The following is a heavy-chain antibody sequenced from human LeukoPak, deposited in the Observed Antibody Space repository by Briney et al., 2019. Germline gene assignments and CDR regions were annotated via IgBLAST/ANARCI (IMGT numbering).Heavy chain of an antibody. CDR1: GGSISSYY. D-gene: IGHD2-15*01. Sequence: SETLSLTCTVSGGSISSYYWSWIRQPPGKGLEWIGYIYYSGSTNYNPSLKSRVTISVDTSKNQFSLKLSSVTAADTAVYYCARYNGVGSGDYYYYGMDVWGQGTTVTVSS. J-gene: IGHJ6*02. CDR3: ARYNGVGSGDYYYYGMDV. V-gene: IGHV4-59*01. CDR2: IYYSGST.